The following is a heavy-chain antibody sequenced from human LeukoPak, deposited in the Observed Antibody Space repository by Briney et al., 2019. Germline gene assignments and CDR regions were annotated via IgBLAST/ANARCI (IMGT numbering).Heavy chain of an antibody. Sequence: GGSLRLSCAASGFTFSSHWMHWVRQAPGKGLVWVSRVKGDGTFANYADSVYGRFTISRDNAKNTLYLHMHSLRAEDTAVYYCVRDGDDFNFDYWGQGNLVTVSS. CDR2: VKGDGTFA. CDR3: VRDGDDFNFDY. CDR1: GFTFSSHW. J-gene: IGHJ4*02. D-gene: IGHD5-24*01. V-gene: IGHV3-74*01.